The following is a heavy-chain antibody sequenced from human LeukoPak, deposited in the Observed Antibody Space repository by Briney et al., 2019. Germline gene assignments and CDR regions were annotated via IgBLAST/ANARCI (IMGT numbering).Heavy chain of an antibody. J-gene: IGHJ6*02. CDR1: GFIFHDHA. D-gene: IGHD1-26*01. V-gene: IGHV3-9*01. CDR2: ISWDSGSI. Sequence: GRSLRLSCAVSGFIFHDHAMHWVRQAPGKGLEWVSGISWDSGSIGYADSMKGRFTISRDNAKNYLFLQMDSLRGDDPALYYCAKDIRGSYSNLAHYYGMDVWGQGTPVTVSS. CDR3: AKDIRGSYSNLAHYYGMDV.